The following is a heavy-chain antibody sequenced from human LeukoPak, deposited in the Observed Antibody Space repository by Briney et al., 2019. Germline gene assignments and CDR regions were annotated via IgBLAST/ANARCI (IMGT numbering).Heavy chain of an antibody. CDR1: GGTLSSYA. CDR3: ARERLREGGGNYFDY. Sequence: SVKVSCKASGGTLSSYATSWVRQAPGQGLEWMGRIIPIFGTANYAQKFQGRVTITTDESTSTAYMELSSLRSEDTAVYYCARERLREGGGNYFDYWGQGTLVTVSS. D-gene: IGHD2-15*01. J-gene: IGHJ4*02. CDR2: IIPIFGTA. V-gene: IGHV1-69*05.